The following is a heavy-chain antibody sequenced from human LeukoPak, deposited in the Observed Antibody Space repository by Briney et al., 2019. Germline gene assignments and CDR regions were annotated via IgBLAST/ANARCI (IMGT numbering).Heavy chain of an antibody. CDR2: ISSSDSYI. CDR3: AREKPADYGSGSYDLQYYYFGMDV. D-gene: IGHD3-10*01. CDR1: GFTFSSYT. Sequence: GGSLRLSCAASGFTFSSYTMNWVRQAPGKGLEWVSSISSSDSYIYYADSVKGRFTVSRDNAKSTVYLQMISLGDEDTAVYYCAREKPADYGSGSYDLQYYYFGMDVWGQGTTVTVSS. V-gene: IGHV3-21*01. J-gene: IGHJ6*02.